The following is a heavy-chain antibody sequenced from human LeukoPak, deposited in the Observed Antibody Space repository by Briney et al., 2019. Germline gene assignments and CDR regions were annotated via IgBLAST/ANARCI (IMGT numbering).Heavy chain of an antibody. Sequence: GGSLRPSCAASGFTFSSYAMSWVRQAPGKGLEWVSAISGSGGSTYYADSVKGRFTISRDNSKNTLYLQMNSLRAEDTAVYYCAKDTRTYYYGSGSYPSDYWGQGTLVTVSS. CDR1: GFTFSSYA. D-gene: IGHD3-10*01. J-gene: IGHJ4*02. V-gene: IGHV3-23*01. CDR3: AKDTRTYYYGSGSYPSDY. CDR2: ISGSGGST.